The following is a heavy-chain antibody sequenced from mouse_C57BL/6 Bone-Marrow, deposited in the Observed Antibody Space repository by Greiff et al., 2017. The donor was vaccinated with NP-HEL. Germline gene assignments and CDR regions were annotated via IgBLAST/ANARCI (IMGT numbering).Heavy chain of an antibody. J-gene: IGHJ4*01. V-gene: IGHV5-17*01. D-gene: IGHD2-1*01. CDR2: ISSGSSTI. Sequence: EVKLVESGGGLVKPGGSLKLSCAASGFTFSDYGMHWVRQAPEKGLEWVAYISSGSSTIYYADTVKGRFTISRDNAMHTLFLQMTSLRSEDTAMYYCARAGYGKGYAMDYWGQGTSVTVSS. CDR3: ARAGYGKGYAMDY. CDR1: GFTFSDYG.